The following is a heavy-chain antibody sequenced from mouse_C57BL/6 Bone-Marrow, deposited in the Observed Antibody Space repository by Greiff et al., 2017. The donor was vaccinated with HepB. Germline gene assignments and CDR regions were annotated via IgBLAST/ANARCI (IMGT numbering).Heavy chain of an antibody. V-gene: IGHV3-6*01. J-gene: IGHJ4*01. CDR2: ISYDGSN. CDR1: GYSITSGYY. CDR3: ARDGSYAMDY. Sequence: EVQRVESGPGLVKPSQSLSLTCSVTGYSITSGYYWNWIRQFPGNKLEWMGYISYDGSNNYNPSLKNRISITRDTSKNQFFLKLNSVTTEDTATYYCARDGSYAMDYWGQGTSVTVSS.